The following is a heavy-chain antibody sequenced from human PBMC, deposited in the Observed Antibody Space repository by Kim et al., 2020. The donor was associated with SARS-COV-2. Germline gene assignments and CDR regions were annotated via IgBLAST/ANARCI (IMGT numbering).Heavy chain of an antibody. D-gene: IGHD2-15*01. Sequence: GGSLRLSCAASGFTFSSYEMNWVRQAPGKGLEWVSYISSSGSTIYYADSVKGRFTISRDNAKNSLYLQMNSLRAEDTAVYYCARDSLYGGSGYWGQGTLVTVSS. CDR3: ARDSLYGGSGY. V-gene: IGHV3-48*03. J-gene: IGHJ4*02. CDR2: ISSSGSTI. CDR1: GFTFSSYE.